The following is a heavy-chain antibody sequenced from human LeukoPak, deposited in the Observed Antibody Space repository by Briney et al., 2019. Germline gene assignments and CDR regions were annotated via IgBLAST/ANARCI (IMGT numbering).Heavy chain of an antibody. CDR2: ISSSSDDI. Sequence: GGSLRLSCAASGFRFHTYSMNWVRQAPGKGLEWISYISSSSDDIYHADSVKGRFTVSRDNAKNSLFLQMNSLRAEDTALYYCARDPPPGGFDYWGQGTLVSVSS. J-gene: IGHJ4*02. V-gene: IGHV3-48*01. CDR1: GFRFHTYS. CDR3: ARDPPPGGFDY.